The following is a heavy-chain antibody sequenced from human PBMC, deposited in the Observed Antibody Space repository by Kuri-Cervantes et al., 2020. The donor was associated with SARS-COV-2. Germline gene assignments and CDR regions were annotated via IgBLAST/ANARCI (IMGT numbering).Heavy chain of an antibody. CDR3: ASNKFLTIWSGPLDY. V-gene: IGHV3-48*01. CDR1: GFTFSSYS. Sequence: GSLRLSCAASGFTFSSYSMNWVRQAPGKGLEWVSYISSSSSTIYYADSVKGRFTISRDNAKNSLYLQMNSLRAEDTAVYYCASNKFLTIWSGPLDYWGQGTLVTVPS. J-gene: IGHJ4*02. CDR2: ISSSSSTI. D-gene: IGHD3-3*01.